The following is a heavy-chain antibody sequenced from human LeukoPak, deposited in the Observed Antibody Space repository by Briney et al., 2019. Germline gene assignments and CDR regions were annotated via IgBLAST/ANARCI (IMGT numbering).Heavy chain of an antibody. J-gene: IGHJ4*02. CDR1: GFTFSDYY. D-gene: IGHD2/OR15-2a*01. CDR2: ISSTGSSI. Sequence: GGSLRLSCATSGFTFSDYYMSWIRQAPGKGLEWISFISSTGSSIYYADSVKGRFTISRDNGNNLVYLQMNDLRLDDSAIYYCASPPTMTRSKWGQGTLVTVSS. V-gene: IGHV3-11*01. CDR3: ASPPTMTRSK.